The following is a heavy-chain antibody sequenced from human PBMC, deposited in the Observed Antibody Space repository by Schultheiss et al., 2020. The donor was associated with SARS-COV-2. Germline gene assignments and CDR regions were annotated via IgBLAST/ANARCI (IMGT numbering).Heavy chain of an antibody. Sequence: GSLRLSCAVYGGSFSGYYWCWIRQPPGKGLEWIGEINHSGSTNYNPSLKSRVTISVDTSKNQFSLKLGSVTAADTAVYYCARGVSGYSYGKADYWGQGTLVTVSS. CDR1: GGSFSGYY. J-gene: IGHJ4*02. CDR2: INHSGST. D-gene: IGHD5-18*01. CDR3: ARGVSGYSYGKADY. V-gene: IGHV4-34*01.